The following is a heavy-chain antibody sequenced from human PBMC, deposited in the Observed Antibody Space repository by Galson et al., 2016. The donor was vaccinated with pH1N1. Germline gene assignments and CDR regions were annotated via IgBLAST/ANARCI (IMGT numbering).Heavy chain of an antibody. D-gene: IGHD2-2*01. CDR1: GFTFTTYS. CDR2: INNRGNIM. CDR3: ARGQAFSVPHQLDF. Sequence: SLRLSCAASGFTFTTYSMSWVRQAPGKGLEWVSYINNRGNIMYYADSVKGRFTISRDNAKNPLYLQMNSLRAEDTAIYYCARGQAFSVPHQLDFWGQGSLVTVSS. J-gene: IGHJ4*02. V-gene: IGHV3-48*04.